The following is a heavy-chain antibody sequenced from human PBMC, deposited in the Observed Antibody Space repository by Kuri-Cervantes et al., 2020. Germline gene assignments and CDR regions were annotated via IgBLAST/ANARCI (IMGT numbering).Heavy chain of an antibody. D-gene: IGHD6-13*01. V-gene: IGHV1-8*01. J-gene: IGHJ6*02. Sequence: AAVTVSCKASGYTFTSYDINWVRQATGQGLEWMGWMNPNSGNTGYAQKFQGRVTMTRNTSISTAYMELSSLRSEDTAVYYCARGLGSYSSSWTGDWKYYYYGMDVWGQGTSVTVSS. CDR3: ARGLGSYSSSWTGDWKYYYYGMDV. CDR2: MNPNSGNT. CDR1: GYTFTSYD.